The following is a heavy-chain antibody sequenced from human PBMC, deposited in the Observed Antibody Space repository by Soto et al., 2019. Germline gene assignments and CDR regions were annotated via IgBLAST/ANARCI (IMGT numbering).Heavy chain of an antibody. CDR2: INAGNGNT. CDR3: AIPLRGFGGSRQYYYYYYVMAF. V-gene: IGHV1-3*01. Sequence: ASVKVSCKASGYTFTTYAIHWVRQAPGQGLEWMGWINAGNGNTEFSERFRGRVTITADESTSTAYMELSSLRSEDTAVYYCAIPLRGFGGSRQYYYYYYVMAFWGKGTTAPVSP. J-gene: IGHJ6*04. CDR1: GYTFTTYA. D-gene: IGHD2-15*01.